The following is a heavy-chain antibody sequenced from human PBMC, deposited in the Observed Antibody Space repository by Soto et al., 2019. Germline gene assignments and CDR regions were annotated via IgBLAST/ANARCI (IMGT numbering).Heavy chain of an antibody. J-gene: IGHJ5*02. Sequence: PSETLSLTCTVSGGSISSYYWSWIRQPPGKGLEWIGYIYYSGSTNYNPSLKSRVTISVDTSKNQFSLKLSSVTAADTAVYYCAREGGSGSYYSWFDPWGQGTLVTVSS. D-gene: IGHD3-10*01. CDR3: AREGGSGSYYSWFDP. CDR1: GGSISSYY. CDR2: IYYSGST. V-gene: IGHV4-59*01.